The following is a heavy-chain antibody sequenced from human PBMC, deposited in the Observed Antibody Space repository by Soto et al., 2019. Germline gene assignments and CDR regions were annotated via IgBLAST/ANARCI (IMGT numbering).Heavy chain of an antibody. CDR3: AKDKMDYGLFEF. V-gene: IGHV3-30*18. Sequence: QVQLVESGGGVVKPGRSQRLSCSASGFTFSGYGMHWVRQAPGKWLEWVGFISYDGKKKYYGESVKGRFTISRDNAKNTLDLQMNNLRGEDTALYVCAKDKMDYGLFEFCGQGVMVTVSS. J-gene: IGHJ4*02. CDR2: ISYDGKKK. CDR1: GFTFSGYG. D-gene: IGHD4-17*01.